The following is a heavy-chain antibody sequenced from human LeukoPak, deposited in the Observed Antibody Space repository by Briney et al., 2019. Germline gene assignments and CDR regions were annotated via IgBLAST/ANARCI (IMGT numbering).Heavy chain of an antibody. D-gene: IGHD3-16*02. CDR3: ARGDYDYVWGSYRARHDAFDI. Sequence: ASVKVSCKASGGTFSSYAISWVRQAPGQGLEWMGRIIPILGIANYAQKFQGRVTITADKSTSTAYMELSSLRSEDTAVYYCARGDYDYVWGSYRARHDAFDIWGQGTMVTVSS. V-gene: IGHV1-69*04. CDR2: IIPILGIA. CDR1: GGTFSSYA. J-gene: IGHJ3*02.